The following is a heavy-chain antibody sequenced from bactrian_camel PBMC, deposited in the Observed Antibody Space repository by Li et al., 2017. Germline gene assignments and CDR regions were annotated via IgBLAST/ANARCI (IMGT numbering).Heavy chain of an antibody. J-gene: IGHJ4*01. CDR2: IDSDGTT. Sequence: VQLVESGGGSVQAGGSLRLSCAASGHTYCMAWFRQSPGKSREGVAAIDSDGTTKYADSVKGRFTISKDKPRDTVYLQMNSLKPEDTAMYSCKPSLGRSGAGWCVLEKFGHEGHGTQVTVS. CDR1: GHTYC. V-gene: IGHV3S53*01. D-gene: IGHD1*01.